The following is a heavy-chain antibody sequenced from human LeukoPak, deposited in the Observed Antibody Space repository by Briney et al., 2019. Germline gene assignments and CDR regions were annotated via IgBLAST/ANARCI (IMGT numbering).Heavy chain of an antibody. CDR3: ATPPYSSDGNGMDV. CDR2: ISFDGSNK. J-gene: IGHJ6*02. CDR1: GFTFSSYA. D-gene: IGHD6-25*01. Sequence: GGSLRLSCAVSGFTFSSYAVHWVRQAPGKGLEWVAVISFDGSNKYYADSVKGRFTISRDNSKNTLYLQMNSLRAEDTAVYYCATPPYSSDGNGMDVWGQGTTVTVSS. V-gene: IGHV3-30*03.